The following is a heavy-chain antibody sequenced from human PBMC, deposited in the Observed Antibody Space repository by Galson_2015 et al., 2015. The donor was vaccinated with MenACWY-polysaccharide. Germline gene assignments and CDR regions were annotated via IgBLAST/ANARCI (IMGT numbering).Heavy chain of an antibody. CDR1: GGSISSPYW. CDR3: ARSHGGY. D-gene: IGHD3-16*01. Sequence: SETLSLTCAVSGGSISSPYWWSWVRQPPGKGLEWIGEISHSGSTNYNPSLQSRVTISGDKSKNQISLKLTSVTAADTAVYYCARSHGGYWGQGTLVTVSS. V-gene: IGHV4-4*02. CDR2: ISHSGST. J-gene: IGHJ4*02.